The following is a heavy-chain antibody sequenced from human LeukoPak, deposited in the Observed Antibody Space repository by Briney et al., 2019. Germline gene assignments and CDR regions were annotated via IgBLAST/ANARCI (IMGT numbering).Heavy chain of an antibody. V-gene: IGHV3-23*01. J-gene: IGHJ4*02. D-gene: IGHD2-2*03. CDR3: AKDRMDPVNY. Sequence: PGGSLRLSCAASGFTFTNHGMSWVRQALGKGLEWVSAITGSGDRTYYADSVKGRLTISRDNSKNTLYLQMNSLRAEDTALCYCAKDRMDPVNYWGQGTLVTVSS. CDR2: ITGSGDRT. CDR1: GFTFTNHG.